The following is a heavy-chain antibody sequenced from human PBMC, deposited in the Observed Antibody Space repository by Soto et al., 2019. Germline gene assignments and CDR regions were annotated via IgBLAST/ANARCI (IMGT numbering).Heavy chain of an antibody. CDR3: ARFPVLLWFGESLSDATFDY. D-gene: IGHD3-10*01. CDR1: GGSISSGGYY. J-gene: IGHJ4*02. CDR2: IYYSGST. Sequence: QVQLQESGPGLVKPSQTLSLTCTVSGGSISSGGYYWSWIRQHPGKGLEWIGYIYYSGSTYYNPSLKSRVTISVDTSKNQFYLKLSSVTAADTAVYYCARFPVLLWFGESLSDATFDYWGQGTLVTVSS. V-gene: IGHV4-31*03.